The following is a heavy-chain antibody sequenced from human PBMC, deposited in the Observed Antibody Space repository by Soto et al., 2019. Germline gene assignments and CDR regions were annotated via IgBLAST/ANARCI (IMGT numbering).Heavy chain of an antibody. Sequence: ASVKVSCKASGYTFTSYYMHWVRQAPGQGLGWLGLVNPSDNSRNYAQKFQGRVSLTRDTSTSTVYMELSSLTSEDTAVYYCALGLDVWGKGTTVTVSS. CDR2: VNPSDNSR. CDR1: GYTFTSYY. V-gene: IGHV1-46*03. J-gene: IGHJ6*04. CDR3: ALGLDV.